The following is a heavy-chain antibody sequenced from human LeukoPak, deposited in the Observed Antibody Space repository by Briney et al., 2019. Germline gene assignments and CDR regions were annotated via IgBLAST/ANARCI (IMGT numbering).Heavy chain of an antibody. D-gene: IGHD1-14*01. CDR2: SNQSGST. Sequence: SETLSLTCAVYDGSFSAYYWSWIRQPPGKGLEWIGESNQSGSTNYNPSLKSRVTMSVDTSKNEFSLKLTSVTAADTGVYYCASINRRVAYWGQGTLVTVSS. J-gene: IGHJ4*02. V-gene: IGHV4-34*01. CDR1: DGSFSAYY. CDR3: ASINRRVAY.